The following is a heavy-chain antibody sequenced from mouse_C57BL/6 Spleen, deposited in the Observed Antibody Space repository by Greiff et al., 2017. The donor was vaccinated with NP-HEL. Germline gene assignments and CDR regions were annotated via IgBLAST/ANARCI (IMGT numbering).Heavy chain of an antibody. CDR1: GFTFSDYG. J-gene: IGHJ3*01. CDR3: ARAGDYEEFAY. Sequence: EVMLVESGGGLVKPGGSLKLSCAASGFTFSDYGMHWVRQAPEKGLEWVAYISSGSSTIYYADTVKGRFTISRDNAKNTLFLQMTSLRSEDTAMYYCARAGDYEEFAYWGQGTLVTVSA. CDR2: ISSGSSTI. D-gene: IGHD2-4*01. V-gene: IGHV5-17*01.